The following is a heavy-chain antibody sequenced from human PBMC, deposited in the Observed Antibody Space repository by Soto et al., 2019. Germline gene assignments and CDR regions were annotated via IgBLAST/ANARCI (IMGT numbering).Heavy chain of an antibody. V-gene: IGHV1-18*01. CDR1: GYAFTIYG. J-gene: IGHJ5*02. CDR3: ARGQQLAWFDP. CDR2: ISVNNGKT. D-gene: IGHD6-13*01. Sequence: QVQLVQSGAEVKKPGALVKVSCKASGYAFTIYGITWVRQAPGQGLEWMGWISVNNGKTNYAQKFQGRVTMTTDTSTSTAYMELRSLRPDDTAVYYCARGQQLAWFDPWGQGTLVTVSS.